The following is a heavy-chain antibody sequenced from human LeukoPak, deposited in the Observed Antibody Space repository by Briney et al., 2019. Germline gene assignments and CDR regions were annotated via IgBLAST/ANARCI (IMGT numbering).Heavy chain of an antibody. CDR2: IGSSSSNI. J-gene: IGHJ4*02. CDR1: GFTLSSYS. CDR3: ALYSYGRTPLDY. V-gene: IGHV3-21*01. Sequence: GGSLRLSCAASGFTLSSYSMNWVRQAPGKGLEWVSSIGSSSSNIYYADSVKGRFTISRDNAKNSLYLQMNSLRAEDTAVYYCALYSYGRTPLDYWGQGTLVTVSS. D-gene: IGHD5-18*01.